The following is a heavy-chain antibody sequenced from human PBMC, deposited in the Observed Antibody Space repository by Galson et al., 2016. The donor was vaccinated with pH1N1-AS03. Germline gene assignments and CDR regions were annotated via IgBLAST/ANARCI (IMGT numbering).Heavy chain of an antibody. D-gene: IGHD3-16*01. Sequence: SLRLSCAASGFTINNNYMSWVRQAPGKGLEWVSVIYGGGDTFYADSVKGRFTISRDNSKNTVYLQMNSLRVEATAVYYCAREPWGSTQGEDWSQGTLVTVSS. CDR1: GFTINNNY. V-gene: IGHV3-53*01. CDR2: IYGGGDT. CDR3: AREPWGSTQGED. J-gene: IGHJ4*02.